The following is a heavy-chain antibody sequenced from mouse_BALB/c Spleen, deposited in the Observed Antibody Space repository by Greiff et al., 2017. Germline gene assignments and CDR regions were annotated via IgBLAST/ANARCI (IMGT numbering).Heavy chain of an antibody. D-gene: IGHD4-1*01. J-gene: IGHJ2*01. CDR2: IWGDGST. Sequence: VQLHQSGPGLVAPSQSLSITCTVSGFSLTGYGVNWVRQPPGKGLEWLGMIWGDGSTDYNSALKSRLSISKDNSKSQVFLKMNSLQTDDTARYYCARTGAPYYFDYWGQGTTLTVSS. V-gene: IGHV2-6-7*01. CDR3: ARTGAPYYFDY. CDR1: GFSLTGYG.